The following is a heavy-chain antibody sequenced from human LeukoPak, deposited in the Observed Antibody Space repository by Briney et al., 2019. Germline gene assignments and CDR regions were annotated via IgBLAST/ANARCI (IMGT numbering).Heavy chain of an antibody. J-gene: IGHJ6*03. CDR3: XXXXXFCSGGSCYVLRYYYXXDV. D-gene: IGHD2-15*01. CDR2: ICYSGSS. V-gene: IGHV4-39*01. CDR1: GGSISSSSYY. Sequence: PSETLSLTCTVSGGSISSSSYYWGWIRQPPGKGLEWIVSICYSGSSYYNPSLKSRVTISVDTSKNQFSLKLSSVPAAATALYYXXXXXXFCSGGSCYVLRYYYXXDVWXKGTTVTVSS.